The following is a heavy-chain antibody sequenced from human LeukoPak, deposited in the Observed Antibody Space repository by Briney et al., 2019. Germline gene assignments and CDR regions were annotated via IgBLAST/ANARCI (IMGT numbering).Heavy chain of an antibody. D-gene: IGHD3-10*01. J-gene: IGHJ4*02. V-gene: IGHV4-39*01. CDR3: ARHLLWFGELSSPFDY. Sequence: SETLSLTCTVSGGSISSSSYYWGWIRQPPGKGLEWIGSIYYSGSTYYNPYLKSRVTISVGTSKNQFSLKLSSVTAADTAVYYCARHLLWFGELSSPFDYWGQGTLVTVSS. CDR2: IYYSGST. CDR1: GGSISSSSYY.